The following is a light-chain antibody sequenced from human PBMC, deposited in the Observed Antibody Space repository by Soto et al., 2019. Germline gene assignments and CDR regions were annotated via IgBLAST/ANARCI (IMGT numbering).Light chain of an antibody. CDR3: AAWDDSLNGYV. CDR2: FNI. CDR1: SSNIGSNT. Sequence: QSVLSQPPSASGTPAQRATISCSGSSSNIGSNTVSWYQQFPGTAPKLLIYFNIQRPSGVPDRFSGSKSGTSASLAISGIQSEDEADYYCAAWDDSLNGYVFGTGTKVTVL. J-gene: IGLJ1*01. V-gene: IGLV1-44*01.